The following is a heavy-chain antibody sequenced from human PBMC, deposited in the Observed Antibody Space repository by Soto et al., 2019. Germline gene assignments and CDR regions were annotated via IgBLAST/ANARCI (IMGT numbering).Heavy chain of an antibody. Sequence: PGGSLSLSCAASGFTFSSYAMSWVRQAPGKGLEWVSAISGSGGSTYYADSVKGRFTISRGNSKNTLYLQMNSLRAEDTAVYYCAKDRPRTYYDILTGQAFDYWGQGTLVTVSS. CDR2: ISGSGGST. CDR1: GFTFSSYA. V-gene: IGHV3-23*01. D-gene: IGHD3-9*01. J-gene: IGHJ4*02. CDR3: AKDRPRTYYDILTGQAFDY.